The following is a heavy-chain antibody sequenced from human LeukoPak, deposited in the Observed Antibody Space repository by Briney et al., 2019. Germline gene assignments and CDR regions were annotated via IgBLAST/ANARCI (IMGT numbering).Heavy chain of an antibody. CDR2: ISYDGSNK. Sequence: GSLRLSCAASGFTFSSYAMHWVRQAPGKGLEWVAVISYDGSNKYYADSVKGRFTISRDNSKNTLYLQMNSLRAEDTAVYYCAKDIYGDYGGVDYWGQGTLVTVSS. V-gene: IGHV3-30-3*01. CDR3: AKDIYGDYGGVDY. CDR1: GFTFSSYA. J-gene: IGHJ4*02. D-gene: IGHD4-17*01.